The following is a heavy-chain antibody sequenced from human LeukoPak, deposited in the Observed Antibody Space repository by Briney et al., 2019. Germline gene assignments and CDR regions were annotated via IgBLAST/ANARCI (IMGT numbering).Heavy chain of an antibody. J-gene: IGHJ4*02. Sequence: SETLSLTCTVSGGSISSGDYYWSWIRQPPGRGLEWIGYIYYGGNTNYNPSLRSRVTISMDTSKNQFSLKVNSVTAADTAVYFCASGPRNYYYSGSYHYWGQGTLVTVSS. CDR2: IYYGGNT. CDR3: ASGPRNYYYSGSYHY. CDR1: GGSISSGDYY. D-gene: IGHD3-10*01. V-gene: IGHV4-61*08.